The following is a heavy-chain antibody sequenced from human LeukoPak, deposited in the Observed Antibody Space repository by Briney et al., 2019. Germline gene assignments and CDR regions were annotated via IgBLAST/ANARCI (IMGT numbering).Heavy chain of an antibody. CDR2: IDPSDSYT. CDR3: ARHDSTHYDILTGFDY. CDR1: GYSFTNYW. J-gene: IGHJ4*02. V-gene: IGHV5-10-1*01. D-gene: IGHD3-9*01. Sequence: GESLRISCKGSGYSFTNYWISWVRQMPGKGLEWMGRIDPSDSYTNYSPSFQGHVTISADKSISTAYLQWSSLKASDTAMYYCARHDSTHYDILTGFDYWGQGTLVTVSS.